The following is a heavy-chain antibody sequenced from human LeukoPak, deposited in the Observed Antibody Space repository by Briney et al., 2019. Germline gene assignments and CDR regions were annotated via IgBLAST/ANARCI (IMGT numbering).Heavy chain of an antibody. CDR2: ISSSSTTI. D-gene: IGHD3-9*01. CDR1: GFTFSSYS. CDR3: ASNYDILTGYTYFDD. Sequence: GGSVRLSCSASGFTFSSYSMNWVRQAPGKGLEWFSYISSSSTTIYYADSVKGRFTISRDNAKNSLYLQMNSLRDEDTAVYYCASNYDILTGYTYFDDWGQGTLVTVSS. V-gene: IGHV3-48*02. J-gene: IGHJ4*02.